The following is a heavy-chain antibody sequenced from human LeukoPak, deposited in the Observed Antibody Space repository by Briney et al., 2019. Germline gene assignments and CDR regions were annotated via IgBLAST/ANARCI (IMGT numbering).Heavy chain of an antibody. Sequence: SETLSLTCAVSGYSISSDNWWGWIRQPPGKGLEWIGYIHYSGITYYSPSLKSRVTLSVDTSKNQFSLRLSAVTAVDTSVYYCARTPNALYWFDPWGQGTLVTVSS. D-gene: IGHD4/OR15-4a*01. J-gene: IGHJ5*02. CDR2: IHYSGIT. CDR1: GYSISSDNW. CDR3: ARTPNALYWFDP. V-gene: IGHV4-28*01.